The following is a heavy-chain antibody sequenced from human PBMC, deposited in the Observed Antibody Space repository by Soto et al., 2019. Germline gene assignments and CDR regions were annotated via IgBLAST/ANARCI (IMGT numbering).Heavy chain of an antibody. CDR3: ARDAAVPGESDRFDY. V-gene: IGHV4-4*02. CDR2: AYHNGLT. Sequence: QVQLQESGPGLVKPSGTLSLTCAVSGDSVTSNVWWSWVRQPPGKGLEWIGEAYHNGLTDYNPSLKSRVTMSVDTSKNEFSLKLTSLTVADTAIYYCARDAAVPGESDRFDYWGQGILVTVSS. CDR1: GDSVTSNVW. D-gene: IGHD6-19*01. J-gene: IGHJ4*02.